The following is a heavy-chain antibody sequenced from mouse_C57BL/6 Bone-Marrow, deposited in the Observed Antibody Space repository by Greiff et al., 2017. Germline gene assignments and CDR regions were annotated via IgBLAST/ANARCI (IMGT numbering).Heavy chain of an antibody. CDR3: AREGKLRRVDY. CDR1: GYTFTSYW. CDR2: IHPNSGST. J-gene: IGHJ2*01. D-gene: IGHD2-4*01. Sequence: QVQLQQPGAELVKPGASVKLSCKASGYTFTSYWMHWVKQRPGQGLEWIGMIHPNSGSTNYNEKFKSKATLTVDKSSSTAYMQLSSLTSEDSAVYYCAREGKLRRVDYWGQGTTLTVSS. V-gene: IGHV1-64*01.